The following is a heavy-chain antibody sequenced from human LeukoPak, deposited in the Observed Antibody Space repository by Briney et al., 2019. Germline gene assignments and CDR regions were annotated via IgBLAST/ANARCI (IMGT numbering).Heavy chain of an antibody. CDR2: IYHTGST. V-gene: IGHV4-61*08. D-gene: IGHD7-27*01. J-gene: IGHJ4*02. CDR1: DYSISSGYGYY. CDR3: ASRKLGNDY. Sequence: SETLSLTCTVSDYSISSGYGYYWGWIRQPPGKGLEWIGYIYHTGSTSYSPSLKSRVTISADTSQNQFSLKLSSVTAADTAVYYCASRKLGNDYWGQGTLVTVSS.